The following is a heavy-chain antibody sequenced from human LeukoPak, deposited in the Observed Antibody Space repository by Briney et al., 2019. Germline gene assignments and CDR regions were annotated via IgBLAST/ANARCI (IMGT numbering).Heavy chain of an antibody. Sequence: GGSLRLSCAASGFTFSSYSMNWVRQAPGKGLEWVSSISSSSSYIYYADSVKGRFTISRDDAKNSPYLQMNSLRAEDTAVYYCARIWSGSFDYWGQGTLVTVSS. CDR2: ISSSSSYI. V-gene: IGHV3-21*01. CDR1: GFTFSSYS. D-gene: IGHD3-10*02. CDR3: ARIWSGSFDY. J-gene: IGHJ4*02.